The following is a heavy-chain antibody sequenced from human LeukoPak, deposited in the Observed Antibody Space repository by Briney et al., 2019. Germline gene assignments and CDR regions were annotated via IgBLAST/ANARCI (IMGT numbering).Heavy chain of an antibody. J-gene: IGHJ4*02. Sequence: PGRSLRLSCAASGVTFSSYCMDWVRQAPGKGLEWVAVVWYDGSNKYYADSVKRRFTISRENSKTTLYLQMNSLRAEDTAVYYCAREAEELLWFGDLADSWGQGRLVTVYS. D-gene: IGHD3-10*01. V-gene: IGHV3-33*01. CDR3: AREAEELLWFGDLADS. CDR2: VWYDGSNK. CDR1: GVTFSSYC.